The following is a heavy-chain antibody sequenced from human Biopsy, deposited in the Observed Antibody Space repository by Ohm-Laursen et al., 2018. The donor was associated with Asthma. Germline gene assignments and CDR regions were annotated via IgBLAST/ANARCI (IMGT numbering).Heavy chain of an antibody. D-gene: IGHD5-18*01. J-gene: IGHJ4*02. CDR1: GASITTSPSY. CDR3: ARNLPGYTYGPFED. CDR2: IYYSGKT. V-gene: IGHV4-31*01. Sequence: SQTLSLTCTVSGASITTSPSYWSWLRLLPGKGLEWIGCIYYSGKTFFNPSLKNPLFMSLDSSKNQFSLKMTSVTVADTAVYFCARNLPGYTYGPFEDWGQGTLVTVSS.